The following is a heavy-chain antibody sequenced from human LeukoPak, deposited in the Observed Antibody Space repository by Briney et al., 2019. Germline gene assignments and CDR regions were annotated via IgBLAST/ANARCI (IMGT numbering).Heavy chain of an antibody. V-gene: IGHV5-51*01. CDR1: GYSFTSYW. CDR2: IYPGDSDT. Sequence: GASLKISCKGSGYSFTSYWIGWVRQLPGKGLEWMGIIYPGDSDTRYSPSFQGQVTTSADKSISTAYLQWSSLKASDTAMYYCARSFKPINNWFDPWGQGTLVTVSS. CDR3: ARSFKPINNWFDP. J-gene: IGHJ5*02. D-gene: IGHD5-24*01.